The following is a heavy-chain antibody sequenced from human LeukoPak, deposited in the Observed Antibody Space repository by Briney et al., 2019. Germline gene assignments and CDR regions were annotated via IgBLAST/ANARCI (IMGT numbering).Heavy chain of an antibody. CDR3: ARGRGSGWQRAFDY. CDR2: IKQDGSEK. V-gene: IGHV3-7*01. CDR1: GFTFSSYW. Sequence: GGSLRLSCAASGFTFSSYWMSWVRQAPGKGLEWVANIKQDGSEKYYVDSVKGRLTISRDNAKNSLYLQMNSLRAEDTAVYYCARGRGSGWQRAFDYWGQGTLVTVSS. D-gene: IGHD6-19*01. J-gene: IGHJ4*02.